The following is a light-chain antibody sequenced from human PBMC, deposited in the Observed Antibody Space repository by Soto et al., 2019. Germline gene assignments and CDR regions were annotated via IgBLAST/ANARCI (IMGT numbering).Light chain of an antibody. Sequence: EIVLTQSPGTLSLSVGERGTLSCRASQRISSNQLAWYQQKPGQAPRLLIYNTHSRATGIPDRFSGSGSGTDFTLTISRLEHEDFAVYYCQHYGSSQTFGQGTKVDIK. CDR2: NTH. V-gene: IGKV3-20*01. J-gene: IGKJ1*01. CDR3: QHYGSSQT. CDR1: QRISSNQ.